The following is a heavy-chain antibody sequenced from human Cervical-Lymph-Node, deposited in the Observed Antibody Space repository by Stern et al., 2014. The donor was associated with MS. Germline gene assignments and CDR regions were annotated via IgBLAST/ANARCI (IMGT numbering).Heavy chain of an antibody. D-gene: IGHD2-21*02. J-gene: IGHJ6*02. CDR1: GYTLSEIS. V-gene: IGHV1-24*01. CDR2: FDPEHGET. Sequence: HVQLVQSGAEVKKPGASVKVSCKVSGYTLSEISMHWVRQAPGKGLEWMGGFDPEHGETRCAQKFQGRVTMAEGRSTDTAYMELSSLRSEDTAVYYCATHRGRVTYYYGMDVWGQGTTVTVSS. CDR3: ATHRGRVTYYYGMDV.